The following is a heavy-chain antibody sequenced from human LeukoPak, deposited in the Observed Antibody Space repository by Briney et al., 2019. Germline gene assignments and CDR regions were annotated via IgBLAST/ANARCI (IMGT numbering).Heavy chain of an antibody. J-gene: IGHJ4*02. CDR2: IYSGGST. V-gene: IGHV3-53*01. CDR3: ARGEYDFWSGYCFDY. D-gene: IGHD3-3*01. Sequence: GGSLRLSCAASGFTVSSNYMSWVRQAPGKGLEWVSVIYSGGSTYYADSVKGRFTISRDNSKNTLYLQMNSLRAEDTAVYYCARGEYDFWSGYCFDYWGQGTLVTVSS. CDR1: GFTVSSNY.